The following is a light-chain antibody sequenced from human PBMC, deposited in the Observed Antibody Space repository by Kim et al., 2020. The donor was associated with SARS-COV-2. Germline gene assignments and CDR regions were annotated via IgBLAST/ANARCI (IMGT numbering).Light chain of an antibody. CDR3: SSYTSSSNWV. Sequence: QSVLTQPASVSGSPGQSITISCTGTSSDVGGYNYVSYQQHPGKAPKLMIYDVSNRPSGVSNRFSGSKSGNTASLTISGLQAEDEADYYCSSYTSSSNWVFGGGTQLTVL. CDR1: SSDVGGYNY. V-gene: IGLV2-14*03. J-gene: IGLJ3*02. CDR2: DVS.